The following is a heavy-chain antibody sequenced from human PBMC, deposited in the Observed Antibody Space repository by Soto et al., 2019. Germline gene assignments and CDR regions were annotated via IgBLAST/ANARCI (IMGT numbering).Heavy chain of an antibody. CDR1: GFTFSSYA. D-gene: IGHD4-17*01. CDR2: ISSNGGST. Sequence: EVQLVESGGGLVQPGGSLRLSCAASGFTFSSYAMHWVRQAPGKGLEYVSAISSNGGSTYYANSVKGRFTISRDNSKNTLYLQMGSLRAEDMAVYHCARETSTTVTYYYYYYMDVWGKGTTVTVSS. CDR3: ARETSTTVTYYYYYYMDV. J-gene: IGHJ6*03. V-gene: IGHV3-64*01.